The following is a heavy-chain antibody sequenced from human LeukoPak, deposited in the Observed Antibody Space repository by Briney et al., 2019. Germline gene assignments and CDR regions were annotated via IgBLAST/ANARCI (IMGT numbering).Heavy chain of an antibody. J-gene: IGHJ4*02. D-gene: IGHD6-13*01. V-gene: IGHV3-33*06. CDR3: AKTHSSSWRDYFDY. CDR1: GFTVSSNY. Sequence: GGSLRLSCAASGFTVSSNYMSWVRQAPGKGLEWVAVIWYDGSNKYYADSVKGRFTISRDNSKNTLYLQMNSLRAEDTAVYYCAKTHSSSWRDYFDYWGQGTLVTVSS. CDR2: IWYDGSNK.